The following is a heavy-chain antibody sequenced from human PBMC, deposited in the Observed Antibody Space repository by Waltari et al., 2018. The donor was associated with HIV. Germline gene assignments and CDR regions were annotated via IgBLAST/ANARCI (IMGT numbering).Heavy chain of an antibody. V-gene: IGHV4-30-2*01. Sequence: QLQLQESGSGLVKPSKTLSLTCAGSGGPISSGGYSWSCLRQPPGTGLEWIGYIYHSGSTYYNPSVKSRVTISVDRSKNQFSLKLSSVTAADTAVYYCARGRYYDSSGYYYYYFDYWGQGTLVTVSS. CDR1: GGPISSGGYS. J-gene: IGHJ4*02. CDR2: IYHSGST. D-gene: IGHD3-22*01. CDR3: ARGRYYDSSGYYYYYFDY.